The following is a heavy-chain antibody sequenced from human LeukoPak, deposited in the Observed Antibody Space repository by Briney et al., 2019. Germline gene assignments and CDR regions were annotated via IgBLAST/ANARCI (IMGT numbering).Heavy chain of an antibody. CDR3: ARAQLTWSSGYYYEPFDY. Sequence: GGSLRLSCAASGFTFSSYSMNWVRQAPGKGLEWVSSISSSSSYIYYADSVKGRFTISRDNAKNSLYLQMNSLRAEDTAVYYCARAQLTWSSGYYYEPFDYWGQGTLVTVSS. V-gene: IGHV3-21*01. D-gene: IGHD3-22*01. J-gene: IGHJ4*02. CDR2: ISSSSSYI. CDR1: GFTFSSYS.